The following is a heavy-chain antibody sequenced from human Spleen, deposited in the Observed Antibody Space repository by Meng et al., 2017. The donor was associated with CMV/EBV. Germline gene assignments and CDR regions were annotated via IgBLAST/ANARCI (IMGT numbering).Heavy chain of an antibody. J-gene: IGHJ4*02. CDR3: ARLSMAELDY. Sequence: QVQLQQWGAGLLKPSETLSLTCAVYGGSFSGYYWSWIRQPPGKGLEWIGEINHSGSTNYNPSLKSRVTISVDTSKNQFSLKLSSVTAADTAVYYCARLSMAELDYWGQGTLVTVSS. D-gene: IGHD6-6*01. CDR2: INHSGST. V-gene: IGHV4-34*01. CDR1: GGSFSGYY.